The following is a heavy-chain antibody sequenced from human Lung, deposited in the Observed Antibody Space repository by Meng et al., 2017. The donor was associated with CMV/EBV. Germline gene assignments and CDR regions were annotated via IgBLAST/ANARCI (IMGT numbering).Heavy chain of an antibody. CDR2: IYYSGGT. CDR3: ARHYCGSNVCYTDWFDP. D-gene: IGHD2-2*02. Sequence: PXTLSLXCTVSGGSISPYYWSWIRQPPGKVLEWIGYIYYSGGTNYNPSLKSRVTISVDTSKNQFSLKLTSVTAADTAVYYCARHYCGSNVCYTDWFDPWGQGTLVTVSS. CDR1: GGSISPYY. J-gene: IGHJ5*02. V-gene: IGHV4-59*01.